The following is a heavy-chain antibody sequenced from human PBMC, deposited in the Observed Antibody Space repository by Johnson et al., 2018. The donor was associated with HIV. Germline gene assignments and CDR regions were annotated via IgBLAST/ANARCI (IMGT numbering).Heavy chain of an antibody. CDR3: ARRTYCTGDSCSSGLGTFDL. CDR1: GFTFSDYY. V-gene: IGHV3-11*04. J-gene: IGHJ3*01. CDR2: ISGSGGTI. D-gene: IGHD2-15*01. Sequence: QVQLVESGGGLVKPGGSLRLSCVASGFTFSDYYMTWIRQAPGKGLEWVSYISGSGGTIYSADSVQGRFTISRDNARNSLYLQMNSLKTEDTAVYYCARRTYCTGDSCSSGLGTFDLWGQGTMVTVSS.